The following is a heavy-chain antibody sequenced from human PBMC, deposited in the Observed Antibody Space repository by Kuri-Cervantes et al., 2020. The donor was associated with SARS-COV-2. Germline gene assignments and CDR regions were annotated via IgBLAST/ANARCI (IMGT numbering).Heavy chain of an antibody. D-gene: IGHD4-17*01. CDR3: ARGRQADYGDYGY. CDR1: GYTFTSYD. Sequence: ASVKVSCKASGYTFTSYDINWVRQATGQGLEWMGWMNPNSGNTGYAQKFQGRVTMTRNTSISTAYMEPSSLRSEDTAVYYCARGRQADYGDYGYWGQGTLVTVSS. V-gene: IGHV1-8*01. CDR2: MNPNSGNT. J-gene: IGHJ4*02.